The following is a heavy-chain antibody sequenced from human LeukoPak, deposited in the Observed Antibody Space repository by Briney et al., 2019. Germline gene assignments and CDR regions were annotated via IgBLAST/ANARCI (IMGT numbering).Heavy chain of an antibody. Sequence: SETLSLTCTVSGVSISSGGYYWSWIRQHPGKGLEWIGYIYYGGSTYYNPSLKSRVTISVDTSKNQFSLKLSSVTAADTAVYYCARGRSGSYLIPYYFDYWGQGTLVTVSS. V-gene: IGHV4-31*03. CDR2: IYYGGST. CDR3: ARGRSGSYLIPYYFDY. J-gene: IGHJ4*02. CDR1: GVSISSGGYY. D-gene: IGHD1-26*01.